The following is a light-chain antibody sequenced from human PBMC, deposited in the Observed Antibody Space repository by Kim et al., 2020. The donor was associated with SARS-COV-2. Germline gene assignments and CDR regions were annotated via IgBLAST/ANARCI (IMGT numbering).Light chain of an antibody. CDR1: NMGRKS. CDR3: QVWDPDHLVV. CDR2: NDN. J-gene: IGLJ2*01. Sequence: SYELTQSPAVSVAPGETASLTCGGNNMGRKSVHWYQQKPGQAPLVVIYNDNDRPSGIPERLSGSHSGNTATLTITRVEAGDEADYYCQVWDPDHLVVFGGGTQLTVL. V-gene: IGLV3-21*04.